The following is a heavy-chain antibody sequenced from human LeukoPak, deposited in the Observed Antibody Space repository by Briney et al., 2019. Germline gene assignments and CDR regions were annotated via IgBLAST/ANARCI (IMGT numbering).Heavy chain of an antibody. V-gene: IGHV4-59*08. D-gene: IGHD4-11*01. Sequence: PSETLSLTCTVSGGSISSYYWSWIRQPPGKGLEWVGYIYYSGSTNYNPSLKSRVTISVDTSKNQFSLKLSSVTAADTAVYYCARQPTAPDYWGQGTLVTVSS. J-gene: IGHJ4*02. CDR1: GGSISSYY. CDR3: ARQPTAPDY. CDR2: IYYSGST.